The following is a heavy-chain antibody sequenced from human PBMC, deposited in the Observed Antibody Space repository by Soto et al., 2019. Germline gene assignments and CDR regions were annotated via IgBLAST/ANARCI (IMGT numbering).Heavy chain of an antibody. D-gene: IGHD5-12*01. CDR2: IYPGDSDT. CDR1: GYIFSNNW. V-gene: IGHV5-51*01. Sequence: PGESLKISCKGSGYIFSNNWIAWVRQMPGKGLEWMGIIYPGDSDTRYTPSFQGQVTFSADRSVNPASLQWTSLKASDTAIFFCTRLSGYASVYSDGIAVWGQGTTVPVSS. CDR3: TRLSGYASVYSDGIAV. J-gene: IGHJ6*02.